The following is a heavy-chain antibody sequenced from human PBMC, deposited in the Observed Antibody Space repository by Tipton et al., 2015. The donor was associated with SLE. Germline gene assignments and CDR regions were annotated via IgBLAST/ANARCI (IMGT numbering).Heavy chain of an antibody. D-gene: IGHD3-16*01. J-gene: IGHJ5*02. CDR3: ARGGWFDP. CDR2: IYYSGST. CDR1: GGSISSYY. Sequence: TLSLTCTVSGGSISSYYWSWIRQPPGKGLEWIGYIYYSGSTNYNPSLKSRVTISVDTSKNQFPLKLSSVTAADTAVYYCARGGWFDPWGQGTLVTVSS. V-gene: IGHV4-59*08.